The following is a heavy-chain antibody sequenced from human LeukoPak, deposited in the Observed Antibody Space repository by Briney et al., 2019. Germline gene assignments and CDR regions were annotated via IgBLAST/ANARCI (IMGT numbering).Heavy chain of an antibody. CDR2: FDNSGGA. CDR3: ARGKYSSGWFLDY. CDR1: GGSISRYY. V-gene: IGHV4-59*01. Sequence: SETLSLTCTVSGGSISRYYWSWIRQPPGKGLEWIGYFDNSGGANYNPSLKSRLTISEDTSKNQFALKLTSVTAADTAVYYCARGKYSSGWFLDYWGQGTLVIVSS. D-gene: IGHD6-19*01. J-gene: IGHJ4*02.